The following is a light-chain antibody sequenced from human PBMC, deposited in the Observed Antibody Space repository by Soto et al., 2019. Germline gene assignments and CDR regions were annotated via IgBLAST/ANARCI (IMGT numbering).Light chain of an antibody. CDR3: QQFNSYSRT. J-gene: IGKJ1*01. CDR2: DAS. Sequence: DIQMTQYPSTLSASVGDRVTITCRASQSISSWLAWYQQKPGKAPKVLIYDASGLESGVPSRFSGSGSGTEFTLTISSLQPDDFATYYCQQFNSYSRTFGQGTKVDIK. CDR1: QSISSW. V-gene: IGKV1-5*01.